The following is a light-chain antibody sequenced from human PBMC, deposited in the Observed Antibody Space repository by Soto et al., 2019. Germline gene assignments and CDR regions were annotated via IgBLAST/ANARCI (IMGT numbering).Light chain of an antibody. CDR2: SNN. Sequence: QSVLTQPPSTSGTPGQRVTFSCSGSSSNIGSNTVHWYQQLPGTAPKLLIYSNNQRPSGVPDRFSGSKSGTSASLAISGLQSEDEADYYGAAWDDSLNGWVFGGGTKLTVL. CDR3: AAWDDSLNGWV. CDR1: SSNIGSNT. V-gene: IGLV1-44*01. J-gene: IGLJ3*02.